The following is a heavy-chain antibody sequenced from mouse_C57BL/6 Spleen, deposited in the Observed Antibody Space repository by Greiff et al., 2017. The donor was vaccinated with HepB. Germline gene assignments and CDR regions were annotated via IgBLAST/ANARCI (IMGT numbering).Heavy chain of an antibody. CDR3: VRGSGTGFYAMDY. D-gene: IGHD4-1*01. V-gene: IGHV10-1*01. Sequence: EVQRVESGGGLVQPKGSLKLSCAASGFSFNTYAMNWVRQAPGKGLEWVARIRSKSNNYATYYADSVKDRFTISRDDSESMLYLQMNNLKTEDTAMYYCVRGSGTGFYAMDYWGQGTSVTVSS. J-gene: IGHJ4*01. CDR1: GFSFNTYA. CDR2: IRSKSNNYAT.